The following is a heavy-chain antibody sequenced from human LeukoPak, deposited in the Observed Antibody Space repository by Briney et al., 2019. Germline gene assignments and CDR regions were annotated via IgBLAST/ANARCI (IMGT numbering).Heavy chain of an antibody. CDR1: GGTFSSYA. J-gene: IGHJ1*01. D-gene: IGHD1-1*01. Sequence: SVKVSCKASGGTFSSYAISWVRQAPGQGLEWMGGIIPIFGTANYAQKFQGRVTITTDESTSTAYMELSSLRSEDTAVYYCAREPYNWNDGEYFQHWGQGTLVTVSS. V-gene: IGHV1-69*05. CDR3: AREPYNWNDGEYFQH. CDR2: IIPIFGTA.